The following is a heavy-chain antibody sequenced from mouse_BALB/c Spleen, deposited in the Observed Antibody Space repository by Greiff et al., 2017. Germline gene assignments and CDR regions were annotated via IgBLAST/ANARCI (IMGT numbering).Heavy chain of an antibody. V-gene: IGHV1S81*02. Sequence: QVQLQQPGAELVKPGASVKLSCKASGYTFTSYWMHWVKQRPGQGLEWIGEINPSNGRTNYNEKFKSKATLTVDKSSSTAYMQLSSLTSEDSAVYYCARSISMDYWGQGTSVTVSS. J-gene: IGHJ4*01. CDR3: ARSISMDY. CDR2: INPSNGRT. CDR1: GYTFTSYW.